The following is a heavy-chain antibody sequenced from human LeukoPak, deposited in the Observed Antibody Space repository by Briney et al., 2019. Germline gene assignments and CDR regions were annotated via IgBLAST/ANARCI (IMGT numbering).Heavy chain of an antibody. CDR3: ARALGYGPFDY. J-gene: IGHJ4*02. D-gene: IGHD5-12*01. CDR2: IYSSGST. Sequence: SETLSLTGTVSGGSISSYYWSWIRQPPGKGLEWIGYIYSSGSTNYNPSLKSRVTISVDTSKNQFSLMLSSVTAADTAVYYCARALGYGPFDYWGQGTLVTVSS. V-gene: IGHV4-59*01. CDR1: GGSISSYY.